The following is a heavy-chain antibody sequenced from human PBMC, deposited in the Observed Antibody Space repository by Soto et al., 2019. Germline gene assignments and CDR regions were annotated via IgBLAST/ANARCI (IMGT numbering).Heavy chain of an antibody. CDR2: FSGGSGAI. V-gene: IGHV3-23*01. CDR3: ARWNGFGDS. CDR1: GFSLGPYG. Sequence: LRLSCAVSGFSLGPYGVTWVRQTPEKGLEWVTGFSGGSGAIFYADSVRGRFTISRDSSTAYLQMNNLRPEDTAVYFCARWNGFGDSWGQGSLVTVSS. D-gene: IGHD1-1*01. J-gene: IGHJ4*02.